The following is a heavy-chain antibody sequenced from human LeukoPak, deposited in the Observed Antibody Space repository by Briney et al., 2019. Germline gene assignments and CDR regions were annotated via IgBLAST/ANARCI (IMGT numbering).Heavy chain of an antibody. CDR1: GYTFTGYY. CDR3: ARDEIIVGATALDY. CDR2: ISAYNGNT. Sequence: ASVKVSCKASGYTFTGYYMHWVRQAPGQGLEWMGWISAYNGNTNYAQKLQGRVTMTTDTSTSTAYMELRSLRSDDTAVYYCARDEIIVGATALDYWGQGTLVTVSS. J-gene: IGHJ4*02. V-gene: IGHV1-18*04. D-gene: IGHD1-26*01.